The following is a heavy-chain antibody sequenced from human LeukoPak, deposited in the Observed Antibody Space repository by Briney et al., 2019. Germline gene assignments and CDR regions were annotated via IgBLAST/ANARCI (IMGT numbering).Heavy chain of an antibody. V-gene: IGHV1-69*01. CDR2: IIPIFGTA. CDR3: ARDPVHLGGYSYDYTPYNWFDP. Sequence: SMKVSCKASGGTFSSYAISWVRQAPGQGLEWMGGIIPIFGTANYAQRFQGRVTITADESTSTAYMELSSLRSEDTAVYYCARDPVHLGGYSYDYTPYNWFDPWGQGTLVTVSS. CDR1: GGTFSSYA. D-gene: IGHD5-18*01. J-gene: IGHJ5*02.